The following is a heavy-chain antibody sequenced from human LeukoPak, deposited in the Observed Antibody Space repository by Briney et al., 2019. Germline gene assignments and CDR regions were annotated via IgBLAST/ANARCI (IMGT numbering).Heavy chain of an antibody. CDR1: GGSVSSGDYY. Sequence: SETLSLTCTVSGGSVSSGDYYWSWIRQPPGKGLEWIGYIYHSGSTNYNPSLKSRVTISVDTSKNQFSLKLSSVTAADTAVYYCARAPLEYSYGYYFDYWGQGTLVTVSS. D-gene: IGHD5-18*01. J-gene: IGHJ4*02. CDR3: ARAPLEYSYGYYFDY. CDR2: IYHSGST. V-gene: IGHV4-61*08.